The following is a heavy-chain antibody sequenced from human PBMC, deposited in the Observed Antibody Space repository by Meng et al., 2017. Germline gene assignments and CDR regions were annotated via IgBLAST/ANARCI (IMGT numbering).Heavy chain of an antibody. CDR3: AQTTVTTYSEYFQH. CDR1: GYTFTSYG. CDR2: ISAYNGNT. J-gene: IGHJ1*01. Sequence: QVRLWQSGDEVKKPGASVKVSCKASGYTFTSYGISWVRQAPGQVLEWMGWISAYNGNTNYAQKLQGRVTMTTDTSTSTAYMELRSLRSDGTAVYYCAQTTVTTYSEYFQHWGQGTLVTVSS. V-gene: IGHV1-18*01. D-gene: IGHD4-11*01.